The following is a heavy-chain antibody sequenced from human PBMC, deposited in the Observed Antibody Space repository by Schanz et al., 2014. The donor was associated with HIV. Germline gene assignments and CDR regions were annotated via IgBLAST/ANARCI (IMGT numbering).Heavy chain of an antibody. CDR2: ISYDGSNK. Sequence: QVQLVESGGGVVQPGRSLRLSCAASGFIFSRYGMHWVRQAPGKGLEWVAVISYDGSNKYYADSVKGRFTISRDNSKNTLYLQMNSLRTEDTAVYYCARGKNSFDYWGQGALITVSS. V-gene: IGHV3-33*05. CDR1: GFIFSRYG. CDR3: ARGKNSFDY. J-gene: IGHJ4*02.